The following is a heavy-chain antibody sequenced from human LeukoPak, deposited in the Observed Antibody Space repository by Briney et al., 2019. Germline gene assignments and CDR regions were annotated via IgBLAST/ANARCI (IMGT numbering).Heavy chain of an antibody. CDR1: GGSISNYY. V-gene: IGHV4-59*01. J-gene: IGHJ6*02. D-gene: IGHD3-3*01. CDR2: MYYSGST. CDR3: ARISGIFGVPLGMDV. Sequence: SETLSLTCTVSGGSISNYYWIWIRQPPGKGLEWIGYMYYSGSTDYNPSLKSRVTISVDTAKNQFSLKLRYVTAADTAVYYCARISGIFGVPLGMDVWGQGTTVTVSS.